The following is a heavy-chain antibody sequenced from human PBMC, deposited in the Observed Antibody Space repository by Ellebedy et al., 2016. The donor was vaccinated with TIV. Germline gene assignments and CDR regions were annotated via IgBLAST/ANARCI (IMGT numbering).Heavy chain of an antibody. CDR2: ISSSSSTI. D-gene: IGHD3-3*01. J-gene: IGHJ4*02. V-gene: IGHV3-48*01. Sequence: PGGSLRLSCAASGFTFSSYSMNWVRQAPGKGLEWVSYISSSSSTIYYADSVKGRFTISRDNAKNSLYLQMNSLRAEDTAVYYCAKVGGRSRPFTIFGVVTTYYFDYWGQGTLVTVSS. CDR3: AKVGGRSRPFTIFGVVTTYYFDY. CDR1: GFTFSSYS.